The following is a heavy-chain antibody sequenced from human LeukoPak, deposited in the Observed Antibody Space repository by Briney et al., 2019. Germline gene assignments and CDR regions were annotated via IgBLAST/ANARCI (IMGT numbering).Heavy chain of an antibody. J-gene: IGHJ4*02. Sequence: GGSLRLSCAASGFTFSSYEMNWVRQAPGKGLEWVSYISSSGSTIYYADSVKGRFTISRDNAKNSLYLQMNSLRAEDMALYYCAKDSSGYLATRIDYWGQGTLVTVSS. D-gene: IGHD3-22*01. CDR3: AKDSSGYLATRIDY. CDR1: GFTFSSYE. CDR2: ISSSGSTI. V-gene: IGHV3-48*03.